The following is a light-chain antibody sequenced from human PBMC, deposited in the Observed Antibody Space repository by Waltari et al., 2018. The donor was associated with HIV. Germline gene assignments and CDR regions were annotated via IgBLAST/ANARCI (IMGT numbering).Light chain of an antibody. J-gene: IGLJ1*01. CDR3: STWDYSLSHYV. V-gene: IGLV1-36*01. Sequence: QSALTQEASVSGTVGQKVTLSCTGNSNNIGDYAVAWYQQISHGTPKTVMFGNSLPSRIPDRFSGSKSGTTASLTISGLQPEDEADYFCSTWDYSLSHYVFGSGTKVTVL. CDR2: GNS. CDR1: SNNIGDYA.